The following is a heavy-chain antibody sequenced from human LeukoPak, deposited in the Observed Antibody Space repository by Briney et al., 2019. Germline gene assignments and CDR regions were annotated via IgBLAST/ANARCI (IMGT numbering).Heavy chain of an antibody. Sequence: GRSLRLSCAASGFTFSSYWMNWVRQAPGKGLEWVANIKQDGSESHFVDSVKGRFTISRDNAKNSLYMQMNSLRVEDTAVYYCARNWSPYDYWGQGTLATVSS. V-gene: IGHV3-7*01. CDR3: ARNWSPYDY. J-gene: IGHJ4*02. CDR2: IKQDGSES. CDR1: GFTFSSYW.